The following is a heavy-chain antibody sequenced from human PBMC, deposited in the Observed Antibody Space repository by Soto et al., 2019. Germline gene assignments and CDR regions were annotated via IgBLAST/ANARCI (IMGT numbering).Heavy chain of an antibody. D-gene: IGHD3-9*01. CDR2: MFSTGSS. CDR3: ASRYYLLSAGYGYYEPFYFDN. CDR1: GASISNTSYF. J-gene: IGHJ4*02. V-gene: IGHV4-39*02. Sequence: PSETLSLTCSVSGASISNTSYFWGWIRQPPGKGLEWVGKMFSTGSSTYNPSLKGRVTFSVDTPKNHFSLRLFSLTASDTAVYFFASRYYLLSAGYGYYEPFYFDNGGPGTRVTVSS.